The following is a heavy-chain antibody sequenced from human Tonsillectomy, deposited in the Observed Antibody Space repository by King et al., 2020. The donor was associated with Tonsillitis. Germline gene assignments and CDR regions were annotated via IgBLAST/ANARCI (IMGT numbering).Heavy chain of an antibody. V-gene: IGHV3-48*02. D-gene: IGHD3-10*01. Sequence: VQLVQSGGGLVQPGGSLRLSCAASTITSNTYSLNWVRQAPGKGLEWVSYISSSSSAKYYADSVKGRFTISRDNAKNSLYLQMNSLRDEDTAVYYCARGRDGRYSAFDIWRRGT. J-gene: IGHJ3*02. CDR3: ARGRDGRYSAFDI. CDR1: TITSNTYS. CDR2: ISSSSSAK.